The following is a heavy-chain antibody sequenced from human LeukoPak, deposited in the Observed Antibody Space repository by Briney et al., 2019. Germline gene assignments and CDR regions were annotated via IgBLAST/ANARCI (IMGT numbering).Heavy chain of an antibody. CDR1: GGSISSYY. D-gene: IGHD4-11*01. Sequence: SETLSPTCTVSGGSISSYYWSWIRQPPGKGLEWIGYIYYSGSTNYNPSLKSRVTISVDTSKNQFSLKLSSVTAADTAVYYCARTTVTTRDYYYYMDVWGKGTTVTVSS. CDR2: IYYSGST. CDR3: ARTTVTTRDYYYYMDV. J-gene: IGHJ6*03. V-gene: IGHV4-59*01.